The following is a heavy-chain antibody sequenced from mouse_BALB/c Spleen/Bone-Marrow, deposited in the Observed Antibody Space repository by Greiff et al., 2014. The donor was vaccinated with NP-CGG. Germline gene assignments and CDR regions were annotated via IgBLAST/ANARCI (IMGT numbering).Heavy chain of an antibody. D-gene: IGHD2-4*01. V-gene: IGHV3-2*02. CDR3: ARYDYDGVDY. J-gene: IGHJ2*01. CDR2: ISYGGNT. Sequence: EVQLQQSGPGLVKPSQSLSLTCTVTGYSITSDYAWNWIRQFPGNKLEWMGYISYGGNTSYNPSLKSRISITRDTSKNQFFLQLNSVTTEDTARYYCARYDYDGVDYWGQGTTLTVSS. CDR1: GYSITSDYA.